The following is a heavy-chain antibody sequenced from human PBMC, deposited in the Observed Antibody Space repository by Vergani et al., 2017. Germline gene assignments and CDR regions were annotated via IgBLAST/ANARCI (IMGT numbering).Heavy chain of an antibody. V-gene: IGHV3-30*02. CDR3: AKHFRGWGIDY. D-gene: IGHD3-16*01. J-gene: IGHJ4*02. CDR2: IQFDGSNQ. Sequence: QVQLVESGGGVVQPGRSLRLSCATSGFTLSNYDMQWIRQGPGKGLEFVAFIQFDGSNQYYADSVKGRFTLSRDFYKNTLYLQMNSLRTDDTATYYCAKHFRGWGIDYWGQVTQVIVSS. CDR1: GFTLSNYD.